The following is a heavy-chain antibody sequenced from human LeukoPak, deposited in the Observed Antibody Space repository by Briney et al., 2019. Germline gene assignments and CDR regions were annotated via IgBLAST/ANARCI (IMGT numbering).Heavy chain of an antibody. V-gene: IGHV4-59*01. CDR3: ARGLILGY. J-gene: IGHJ4*02. CDR2: IYYSGST. CDR1: GGSISSYY. D-gene: IGHD3/OR15-3a*01. Sequence: KPSETLSLTCTVSGGSISSYYWSWIRQPPGKGLEWMGYIYYSGSTSYNPSLKSRVTISVDTSKNQFSLKLSSVTAADTAVYYCARGLILGYWGQGTLVTVSS.